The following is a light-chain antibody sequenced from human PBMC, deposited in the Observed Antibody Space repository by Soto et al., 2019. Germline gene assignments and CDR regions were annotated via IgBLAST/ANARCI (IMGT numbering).Light chain of an antibody. V-gene: IGKV1-39*01. CDR2: AAS. CDR1: QTISGY. J-gene: IGKJ4*01. Sequence: DIQMTQTPSSLSASVGDRVTITCRTSQTISGYLNWYQHKPGKAPKLLISAASSLQSGVPSRFSGSGSGTDFTLTISSLQPEDFATYYCQQLNSYPLTFGGGTKVDIK. CDR3: QQLNSYPLT.